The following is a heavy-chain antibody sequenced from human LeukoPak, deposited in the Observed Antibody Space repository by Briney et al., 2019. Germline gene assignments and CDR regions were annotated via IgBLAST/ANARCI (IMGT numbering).Heavy chain of an antibody. V-gene: IGHV3-7*01. D-gene: IGHD4-17*01. Sequence: GGSLRLSCAASGFTFSSYWMSWVRQAPGKGLEWVANIKQDGSEKYYVDSVKGRFTISRDNAKNSLYLQMNSLRAEDTAVYYCARGPLYGDYDYYFDYWGQGTLVTVSS. J-gene: IGHJ4*02. CDR2: IKQDGSEK. CDR1: GFTFSSYW. CDR3: ARGPLYGDYDYYFDY.